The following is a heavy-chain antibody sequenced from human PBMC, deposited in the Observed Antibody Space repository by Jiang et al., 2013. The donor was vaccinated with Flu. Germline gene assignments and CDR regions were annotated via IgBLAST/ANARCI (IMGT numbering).Heavy chain of an antibody. CDR1: GGTFSSYA. J-gene: IGHJ6*02. D-gene: IGHD2-15*01. CDR2: IIPIFGTA. Sequence: SGGTFSSYAISWVRQAPGQGLEWMGGIIPIFGTANYAQKFQGRVTITADESTSTAYMELSSLRSEETAVYYCARGAVVVVAAFYGMDVWGQGTTVTVSS. CDR3: ARGAVVVVAAFYGMDV. V-gene: IGHV1-69*01.